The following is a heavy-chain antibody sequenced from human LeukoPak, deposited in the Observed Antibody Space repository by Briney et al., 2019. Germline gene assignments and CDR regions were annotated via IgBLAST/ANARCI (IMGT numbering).Heavy chain of an antibody. CDR1: GFTFSTYG. Sequence: GGSLRLSCVASGFTFSTYGMHGVRRAPGKGLEGVAVIWYEGSNKYYADSVKGRFTISRDNSKNTLYLQMNSLRAEDTALYYCARDIESYHPEYWFDPWGRGTLVTVSS. CDR3: ARDIESYHPEYWFDP. J-gene: IGHJ5*02. D-gene: IGHD2-2*01. CDR2: IWYEGSNK. V-gene: IGHV3-33*01.